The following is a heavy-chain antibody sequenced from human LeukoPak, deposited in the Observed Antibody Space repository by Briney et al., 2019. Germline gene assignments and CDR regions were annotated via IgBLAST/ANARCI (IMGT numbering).Heavy chain of an antibody. D-gene: IGHD6-19*01. V-gene: IGHV4-59*12. J-gene: IGHJ4*02. Sequence: PSETLSLTCTVSGGSISSYYWSWIRQPPGKGLEWIGSIYYSGSTYYNPSLKSRVTISVDTSKNQFSLKLSSVTAADTAVYYCASKAGAVAGSYYFDYWGQGTLVTVSS. CDR1: GGSISSYY. CDR2: IYYSGST. CDR3: ASKAGAVAGSYYFDY.